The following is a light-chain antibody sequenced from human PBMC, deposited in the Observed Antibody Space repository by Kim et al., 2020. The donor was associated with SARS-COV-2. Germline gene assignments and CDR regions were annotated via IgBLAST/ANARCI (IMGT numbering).Light chain of an antibody. V-gene: IGKV3-20*01. Sequence: LSPGERATLAGRASRAVSDTYLAWFQQKPGQAPRLLIYGTSSRVTGIPDRFSGSGSETDFTLTISRLEPEDSAVYYCHQFGRAPYTFGQGTKLEI. J-gene: IGKJ2*01. CDR1: RAVSDTY. CDR3: HQFGRAPYT. CDR2: GTS.